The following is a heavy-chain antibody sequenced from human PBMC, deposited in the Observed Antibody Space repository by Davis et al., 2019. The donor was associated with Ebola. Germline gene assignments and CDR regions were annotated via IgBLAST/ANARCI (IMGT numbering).Heavy chain of an antibody. CDR3: AKVWWELLLAFAFDI. V-gene: IGHV3-30*18. J-gene: IGHJ3*02. Sequence: GESLKISCAASGFTFSSYGMHWVRQAPGKGLEWVAVISYDGSNKYYADSVKGRFTISRDNSKNTLYLQMNSLRAEDTAVYYCAKVWWELLLAFAFDIWGQGTMVTVSS. CDR2: ISYDGSNK. CDR1: GFTFSSYG. D-gene: IGHD1-26*01.